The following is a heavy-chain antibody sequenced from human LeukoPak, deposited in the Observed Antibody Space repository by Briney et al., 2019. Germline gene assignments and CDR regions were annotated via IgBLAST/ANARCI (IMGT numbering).Heavy chain of an antibody. CDR1: GGSITSNHYY. V-gene: IGHV4-39*01. D-gene: IGHD4-23*01. CDR2: ISYGGST. J-gene: IGHJ5*02. Sequence: PSETLSLTCTVSGGSITSNHYYWGWIRQPPGKGLGWIVSISYGGSTIYNPSIKSRVTISVGTSKNQFSLQLRSVTATDTAVDHCATSPGADYGGDHWFDPWGQGTLVTVSS. CDR3: ATSPGADYGGDHWFDP.